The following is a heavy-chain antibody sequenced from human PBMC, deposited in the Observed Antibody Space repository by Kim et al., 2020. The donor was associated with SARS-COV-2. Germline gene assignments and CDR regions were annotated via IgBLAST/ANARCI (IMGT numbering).Heavy chain of an antibody. Sequence: SETLSLTCTVSGGSISSSSYYWGWIRQPPGKGLEWIGSIYYSGSTYYNPSLKSRVTISVDTSKNQFSLKLSSVTAADTAVYYCASLQQLGTLNFDYWGQGTLVTVSS. J-gene: IGHJ4*02. CDR2: IYYSGST. CDR3: ASLQQLGTLNFDY. V-gene: IGHV4-39*07. D-gene: IGHD6-13*01. CDR1: GGSISSSSYY.